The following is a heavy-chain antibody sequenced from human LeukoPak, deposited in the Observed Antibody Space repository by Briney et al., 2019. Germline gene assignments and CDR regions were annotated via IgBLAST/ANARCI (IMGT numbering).Heavy chain of an antibody. CDR1: GFTFSSYG. D-gene: IGHD2-2*01. Sequence: GGSLRLSCAASGFTFSSYGMHWVRQAPGKGLEWVAFIRYDGSNKYYADSVKGRFTISRDNSKNTLYLQMNSLRSEDTAVYYCARVWTSWGAYWFDPWGQGTLVTVSS. CDR3: ARVWTSWGAYWFDP. CDR2: IRYDGSNK. J-gene: IGHJ5*02. V-gene: IGHV3-30*02.